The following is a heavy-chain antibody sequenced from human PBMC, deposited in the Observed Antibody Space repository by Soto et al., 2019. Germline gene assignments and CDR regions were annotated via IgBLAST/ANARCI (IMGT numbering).Heavy chain of an antibody. Sequence: SDTLYLTCTVSGGSISSGGYYCSFIRQHPGKGLEWIGYIYYSGSTYYNPSLKSRVTISVDTSKNQFSLKLSSVTAADTAVYYCARQYYDSSGFYYFDYWGQGTLVTVSS. CDR1: GGSISSGGYY. D-gene: IGHD3-22*01. CDR3: ARQYYDSSGFYYFDY. J-gene: IGHJ4*02. CDR2: IYYSGST. V-gene: IGHV4-31*03.